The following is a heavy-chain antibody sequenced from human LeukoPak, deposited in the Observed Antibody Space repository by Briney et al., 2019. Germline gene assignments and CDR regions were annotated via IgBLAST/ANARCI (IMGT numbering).Heavy chain of an antibody. CDR3: ANEVLGYCSSTSCAPGY. CDR1: GYTFTGYY. Sequence: ASVNVSCKASGYTFTGYYMHWVRQAPGQGLEWMGWINPNSGGTNYAQKFQGRVTMTRDTSISTAYMELSRLRSDDTAVYYCANEVLGYCSSTSCAPGYWGQGTPVTVSS. V-gene: IGHV1-2*02. D-gene: IGHD2-2*01. J-gene: IGHJ4*02. CDR2: INPNSGGT.